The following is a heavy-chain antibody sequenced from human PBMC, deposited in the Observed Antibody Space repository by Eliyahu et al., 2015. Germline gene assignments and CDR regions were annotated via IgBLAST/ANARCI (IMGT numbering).Heavy chain of an antibody. J-gene: IGHJ6*02. V-gene: IGHV3-48*03. CDR1: GXTFSXYE. CDR2: XSSSXSTI. D-gene: IGHD6-13*01. CDR3: ARVGDSTPATKWYDYYGMDV. Sequence: EVQLVESGGGLVQPGGSLXLSCAAXGXTFSXYEVXWVRQAPGKGLEWVSYXSSSXSTIYYADSVKGRFTISRDNAKNSLYLQMNSLRAEDTAVYYCARVGDSTPATKWYDYYGMDVWGQGTTVTVSS.